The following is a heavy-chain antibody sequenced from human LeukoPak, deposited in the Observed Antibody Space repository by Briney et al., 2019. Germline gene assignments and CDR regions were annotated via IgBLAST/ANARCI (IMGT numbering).Heavy chain of an antibody. D-gene: IGHD5-12*01. CDR2: IYYSGST. Sequence: SETLSLTCTVSGGSISSYYWSWIQQPPGKGLEWIGYIYYSGSTNYNPSLKSRVTISVDTSKNQFSLKLSSVTAADTAVYYCARDRGGYDYDYWGQGTLVTVSS. CDR3: ARDRGGYDYDY. CDR1: GGSISSYY. J-gene: IGHJ4*02. V-gene: IGHV4-59*01.